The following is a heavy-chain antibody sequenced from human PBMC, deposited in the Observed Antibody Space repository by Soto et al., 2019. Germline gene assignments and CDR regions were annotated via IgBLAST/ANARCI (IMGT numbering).Heavy chain of an antibody. CDR3: ARGLRIAAAGTWFDP. J-gene: IGHJ5*02. Sequence: VSCKTAVDSFSSYDINWLRQATVHGLEWMGGMNPNSGNTGYAQKFQGRVTMTRNTSISPAYMELSRLRSVETAVYYCARGLRIAAAGTWFDPWGQGALVRVS. V-gene: IGHV1-8*01. CDR1: VDSFSSYD. CDR2: MNPNSGNT. D-gene: IGHD6-13*01.